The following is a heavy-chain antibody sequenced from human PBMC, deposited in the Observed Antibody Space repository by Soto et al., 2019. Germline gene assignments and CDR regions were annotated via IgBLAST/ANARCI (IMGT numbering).Heavy chain of an antibody. D-gene: IGHD2-21*02. J-gene: IGHJ6*02. CDR3: GVVVTAFYYYGMDV. V-gene: IGHV1-8*01. CDR2: MNPNSGNT. Sequence: QVQLVQSGAEVKKPGASVKVSCKASGYTFTSYDINWVRQATGQGLEWMGWMNPNSGNTGYAQKFQGRVTMTRNTSISTAYMELSSLRSEDTAVYYFGVVVTAFYYYGMDVWGQGTTVTVSS. CDR1: GYTFTSYD.